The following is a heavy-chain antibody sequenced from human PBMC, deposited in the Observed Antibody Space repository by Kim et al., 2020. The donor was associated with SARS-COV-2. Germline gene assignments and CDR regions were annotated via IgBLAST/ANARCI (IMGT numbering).Heavy chain of an antibody. V-gene: IGHV4-61*01. Sequence: SETLSLTCTVSGGSVSSGSYYWSWIRQPPGKGLEWIGYIYYSGSTNYNPSLKSRVTISVDTSKNQFSLKLSSVTAADTAVYYCARERGYSSSWFSAFDIWGQGTMVTVSS. J-gene: IGHJ3*02. CDR3: ARERGYSSSWFSAFDI. CDR1: GGSVSSGSYY. CDR2: IYYSGST. D-gene: IGHD6-13*01.